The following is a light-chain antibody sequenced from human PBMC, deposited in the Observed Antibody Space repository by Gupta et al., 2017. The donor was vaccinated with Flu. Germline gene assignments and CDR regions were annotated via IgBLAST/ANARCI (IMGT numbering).Light chain of an antibody. Sequence: SSNLGAGYDVHWYQHLPGTAPKLLIYGNNNRPSGVPDRLSGSKSGTSASLAITGLQAEDEADYYCQSYDSSLSGYVFGTGTKVSVL. V-gene: IGLV1-40*01. CDR3: QSYDSSLSGYV. CDR2: GNN. J-gene: IGLJ1*01. CDR1: SSNLGAGYD.